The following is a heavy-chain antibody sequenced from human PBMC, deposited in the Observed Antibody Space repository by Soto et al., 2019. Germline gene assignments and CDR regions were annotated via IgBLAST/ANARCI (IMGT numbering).Heavy chain of an antibody. CDR2: TYYRSKWYN. CDR3: ARVGITGTRKPKYAFDI. V-gene: IGHV6-1*01. J-gene: IGHJ3*02. CDR1: GDSVSSNSAA. D-gene: IGHD1-20*01. Sequence: SQTLSLTCAISGDSVSSNSAAWNWIRQSPSRGLEWLGRTYYRSKWYNDYAVSVKSRITINPDTSKNQFSLQLNSVTPEDTAVYYCARVGITGTRKPKYAFDIWGQGTMVTVSS.